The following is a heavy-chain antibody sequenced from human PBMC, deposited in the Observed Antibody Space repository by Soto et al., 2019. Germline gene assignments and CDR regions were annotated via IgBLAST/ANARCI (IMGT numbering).Heavy chain of an antibody. J-gene: IGHJ6*02. CDR1: GGTFSSYA. CDR2: VIPVFGLA. V-gene: IGHV1-69*10. Sequence: SVKVSCKSSGGTFSSYAISWVRQAPGQGLEWMGGVIPVFGLATYAQKVQGRVTITAGKSTNTAYMEVSSLRSEDTAVYYCARGKSYYGSGKGIYDYYSLDVWGQGTTVTVSS. D-gene: IGHD3-10*01. CDR3: ARGKSYYGSGKGIYDYYSLDV.